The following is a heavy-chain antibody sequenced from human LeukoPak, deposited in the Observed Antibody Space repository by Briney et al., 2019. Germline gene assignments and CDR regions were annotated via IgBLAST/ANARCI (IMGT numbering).Heavy chain of an antibody. CDR1: GVSISSYY. J-gene: IGHJ4*02. D-gene: IGHD2-2*01. CDR2: IYYSGST. V-gene: IGHV4-59*01. CDR3: ATGPVPGYFDY. Sequence: PSETLSLTCTVSGVSISSYYWSWIRQPPGKGLEWIGYIYYSGSTNYNPSLKSRVTISVDTSKNQFSLKLSSVTAADTAVYYCATGPVPGYFDYWGQGTLVTVSS.